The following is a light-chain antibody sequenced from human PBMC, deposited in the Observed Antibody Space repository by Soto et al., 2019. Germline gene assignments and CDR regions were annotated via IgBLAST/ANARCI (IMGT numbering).Light chain of an antibody. V-gene: IGKV3-11*01. Sequence: EIVLTQSPATLSLSPGERATLSCRASQTVSSYLAWYQQKPGQAPRLLIYDASNRATGIPARFSGSGSGTDFTLTISSLEPEDFVVYYCQQRSNWPPPFGQGTKVEIK. CDR1: QTVSSY. CDR2: DAS. J-gene: IGKJ1*01. CDR3: QQRSNWPPP.